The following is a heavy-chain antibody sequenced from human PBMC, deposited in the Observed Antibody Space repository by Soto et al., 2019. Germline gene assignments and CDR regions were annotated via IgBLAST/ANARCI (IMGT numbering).Heavy chain of an antibody. D-gene: IGHD1-1*01. Sequence: SETLSLTCAVSGGSISNSKWWTWVRQVPGKGLEWIGKIDHNGITNYNPSLESRVTISKDESKNQLSLKLTSVTAADTAVYYCARLDRDYFYHGMDVWGQGTTVTVSS. CDR2: IDHNGIT. CDR1: GGSISNSKW. CDR3: ARLDRDYFYHGMDV. J-gene: IGHJ6*02. V-gene: IGHV4-4*02.